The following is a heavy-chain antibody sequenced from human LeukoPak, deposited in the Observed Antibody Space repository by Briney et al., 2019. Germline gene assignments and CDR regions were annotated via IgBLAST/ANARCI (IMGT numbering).Heavy chain of an antibody. CDR1: GGTFISYA. V-gene: IGHV1-69*05. D-gene: IGHD6-6*01. J-gene: IGHJ6*03. CDR3: ARDRRSSSPQRDYYYCYMDV. CDR2: IIPIFVTA. Sequence: SLKVSCKASGGTFISYAISWVRQAPGQGLEWRGRIIPIFVTANYAQKIQGRVTTTTDESTSTAYMELSSLRSEDTAVYYCARDRRSSSPQRDYYYCYMDVWGKGTTVTVSS.